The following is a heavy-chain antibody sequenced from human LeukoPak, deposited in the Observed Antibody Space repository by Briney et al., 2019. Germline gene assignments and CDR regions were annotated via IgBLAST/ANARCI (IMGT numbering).Heavy chain of an antibody. CDR1: GGSISSYY. V-gene: IGHV4-59*01. D-gene: IGHD3-9*01. J-gene: IGHJ5*02. Sequence: SETLSLTCTVSGGSISSYYWSWIRQPPGKGLEWIGYIYYSGSTNYNPSLKSRVTIPVDTSKNQFSLKLSSVTAADTAVYYCARGGNYDILTGYYNVHNWFDPWGQGTLVTVSS. CDR2: IYYSGST. CDR3: ARGGNYDILTGYYNVHNWFDP.